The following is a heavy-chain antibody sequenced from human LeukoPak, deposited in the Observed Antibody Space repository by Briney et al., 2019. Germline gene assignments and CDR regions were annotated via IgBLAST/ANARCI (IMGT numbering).Heavy chain of an antibody. CDR2: ISGSGDRT. CDR3: AKTERTPNRILWFGELLSDY. CDR1: GFTFKSHA. D-gene: IGHD3-10*01. Sequence: GGSLRLSCEASGFTFKSHAMTWVRQAPGKGLEWVSGISGSGDRTYDADSAKGRFTISRDNSKNTLYLQMNSLRAEDTAVYYCAKTERTPNRILWFGELLSDYWGQGTLVTVSS. V-gene: IGHV3-23*01. J-gene: IGHJ4*02.